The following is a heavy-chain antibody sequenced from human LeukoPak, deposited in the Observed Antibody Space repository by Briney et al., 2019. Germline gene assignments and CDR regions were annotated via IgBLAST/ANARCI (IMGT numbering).Heavy chain of an antibody. CDR2: INWNGGST. CDR1: GFTFDDYG. D-gene: IGHD3-3*01. J-gene: IGHJ3*02. Sequence: GGSLRLSCAASGFTFDDYGMSWVRQAPGKGLEWASGINWNGGSTGYADSVKGRFTISRDNAKNSLYLQMNSLRAEDTALYYCARGSAYDFWSGYPIEAFDIWGQGTMVTVSS. V-gene: IGHV3-20*04. CDR3: ARGSAYDFWSGYPIEAFDI.